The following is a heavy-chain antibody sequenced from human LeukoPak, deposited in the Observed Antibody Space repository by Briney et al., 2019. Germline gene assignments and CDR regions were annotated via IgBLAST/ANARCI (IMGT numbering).Heavy chain of an antibody. CDR3: ATVREHCSSTSCYNDAFDI. CDR1: GYTFTSYD. Sequence: ASVKVSCKASGYTFTSYDINWVRQATGQGLEWMGWMNPNSGNTGYAQKFQGRVTMTEDTSTDTAYMELSSLRSEDTAVYYCATVREHCSSTSCYNDAFDIWGQGTMVTVSS. J-gene: IGHJ3*02. CDR2: MNPNSGNT. D-gene: IGHD2-2*02. V-gene: IGHV1-8*01.